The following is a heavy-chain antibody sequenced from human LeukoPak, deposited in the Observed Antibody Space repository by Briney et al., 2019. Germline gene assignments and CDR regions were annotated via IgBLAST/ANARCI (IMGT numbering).Heavy chain of an antibody. V-gene: IGHV4-38-2*01. Sequence: SETLSLTCAVSGYSISSGYYWGWLRQPPGKVLEWIGSIYHSGSTYYNPSLKSRVTISVDTSKNQFSLKLSSVTAADTAVYYCARHAGIVGARYFDLWGRGTLVTVSS. CDR3: ARHAGIVGARYFDL. D-gene: IGHD1-26*01. J-gene: IGHJ2*01. CDR2: IYHSGST. CDR1: GYSISSGYY.